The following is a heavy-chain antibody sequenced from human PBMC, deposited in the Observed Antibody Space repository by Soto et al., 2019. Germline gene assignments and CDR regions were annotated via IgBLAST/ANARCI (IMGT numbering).Heavy chain of an antibody. CDR1: GCTFTSYW. J-gene: IGHJ4*02. CDR3: ARRGCGGDCYADY. CDR2: IYPGDSET. Sequence: XESLEISCKGSGCTFTSYWNGWVRQMPGSGLAWMGIIYPGDSETRYSPSFQGQVTISADKSISTAYLQWSSLKASDTAMYYCARRGCGGDCYADYWGQGTLVTVSS. V-gene: IGHV5-51*01. D-gene: IGHD2-21*02.